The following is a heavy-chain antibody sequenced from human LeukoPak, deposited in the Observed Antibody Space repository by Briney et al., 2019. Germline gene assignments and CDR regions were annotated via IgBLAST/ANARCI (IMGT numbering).Heavy chain of an antibody. J-gene: IGHJ4*02. Sequence: GGPLRLSCAASGFSFRSYGMSWVRQAPGKGLEWVSAISGSGGSTYYADSVKGRFTISRDNSKNTLSLQMNSLRAEDTAVYYCARDPIAAAGTPDYWGQGTLVTVSS. CDR2: ISGSGGST. D-gene: IGHD6-13*01. CDR3: ARDPIAAAGTPDY. V-gene: IGHV3-23*01. CDR1: GFSFRSYG.